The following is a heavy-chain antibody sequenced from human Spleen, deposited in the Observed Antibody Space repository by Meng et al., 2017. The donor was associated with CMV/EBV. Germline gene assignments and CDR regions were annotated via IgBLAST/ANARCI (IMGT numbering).Heavy chain of an antibody. V-gene: IGHV4-59*12. CDR1: GGSISSYY. J-gene: IGHJ6*02. Sequence: SETLSLTCTVSGGSISSYYWSWIRQPPGKGLEWIGYIYYSGSTNYNPSLKSRVTISVDTSKNQFSLKLSSVTAADTAVYYCARARGPSYCSSTSCYKADYYYYYGMDVWGQGTTVTVSS. D-gene: IGHD2-2*02. CDR3: ARARGPSYCSSTSCYKADYYYYYGMDV. CDR2: IYYSGST.